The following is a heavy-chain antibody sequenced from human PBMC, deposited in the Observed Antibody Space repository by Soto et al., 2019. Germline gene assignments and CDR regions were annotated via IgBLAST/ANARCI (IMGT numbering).Heavy chain of an antibody. J-gene: IGHJ6*03. Sequence: GGSLRLSCAASGFTFSSYSMNWVRQASGKGLEWVSYISSSSTIYYADSVKGRFTISRDNAKNSLYLQMNSLRAEDTAVYYCARGPESTIFGVAYMEVWGKGTTVTVS. CDR2: ISSSSTI. D-gene: IGHD3-3*01. CDR1: GFTFSSYS. CDR3: ARGPESTIFGVAYMEV. V-gene: IGHV3-48*01.